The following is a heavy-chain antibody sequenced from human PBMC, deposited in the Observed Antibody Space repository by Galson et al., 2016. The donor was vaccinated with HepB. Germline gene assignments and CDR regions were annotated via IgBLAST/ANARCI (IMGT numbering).Heavy chain of an antibody. CDR3: ARGLEYSSSPTGQFDY. CDR2: ILYDGSNK. D-gene: IGHD6-6*01. CDR1: GFTFSRNG. Sequence: SLRLSCAASGFTFSRNGMHWVRQAPGKGLEWVAVILYDGSNKYYADSVKGRFTISRGNSKKMLYLQMNSLRAEDTAVYYCARGLEYSSSPTGQFDYWGQGTLVTVSS. V-gene: IGHV3-33*05. J-gene: IGHJ4*02.